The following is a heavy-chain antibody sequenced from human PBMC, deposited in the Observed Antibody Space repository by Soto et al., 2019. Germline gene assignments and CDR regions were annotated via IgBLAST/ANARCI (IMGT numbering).Heavy chain of an antibody. CDR2: ISGSGGST. J-gene: IGHJ6*02. CDR1: GFTFSSYA. V-gene: IGHV3-23*01. Sequence: EVQLLESGGGLVQPGGSLRLSCATSGFTFSSYAMSWVRQAPGKGLEWVSAISGSGGSTYYADSVKGRFTISRDNSKNTLYLQMNSLRAEDTAVYYCAKGDIVVVPAAKRATKNYYGMDVWGQGTTVTVSS. CDR3: AKGDIVVVPAAKRATKNYYGMDV. D-gene: IGHD2-2*01.